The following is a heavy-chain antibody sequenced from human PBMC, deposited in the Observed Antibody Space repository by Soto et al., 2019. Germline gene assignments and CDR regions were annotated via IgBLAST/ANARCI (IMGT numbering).Heavy chain of an antibody. CDR1: GFTFSTSW. J-gene: IGHJ4*02. CDR3: AAELAPDY. V-gene: IGHV3-7*01. D-gene: IGHD3-10*01. Sequence: EVQLVESGGVLVQPGGSLRGSCAASGFTFSTSWMNWVRQAPGKGLEWVANINGDGNEEYYVQSVGDRFTIPTDNVKNSLFLQMNSLRAEDAAVYYCAAELAPDYWGQGTLGPGSA. CDR2: INGDGNEE.